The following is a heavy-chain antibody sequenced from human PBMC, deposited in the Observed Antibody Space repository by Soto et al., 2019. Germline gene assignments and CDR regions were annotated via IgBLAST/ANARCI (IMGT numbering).Heavy chain of an antibody. CDR3: ARAPYPRRPPDY. CDR1: GFTFSSYA. Sequence: EVQLVESGEGLVQPGGSLRLSCAASGFTFSSYAMHWVRQAPGKGLEYVSAISSNGGSTYYADSVKGRFTISRDNSKNPLYLQMGSLRAEDMAVYYCARAPYPRRPPDYWGQGTLVTVSS. CDR2: ISSNGGST. V-gene: IGHV3-64*02. J-gene: IGHJ4*02.